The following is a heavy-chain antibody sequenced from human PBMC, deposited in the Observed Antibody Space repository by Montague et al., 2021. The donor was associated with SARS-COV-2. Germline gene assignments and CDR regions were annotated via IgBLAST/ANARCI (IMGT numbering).Heavy chain of an antibody. D-gene: IGHD3-16*01. Sequence: SLRLSCATSGFTFSRNSMNWVRQAPGKGLEWVSTISSDTLHTFYAESVKGRFTISGDNAKNELYLQMNSLRAEDMAVYYCARGGEIDVWAPFGHWGQGTLVTVSS. CDR1: GFTFSRNS. CDR3: ARGGEIDVWAPFGH. J-gene: IGHJ4*02. V-gene: IGHV3-21*01. CDR2: ISSDTLHT.